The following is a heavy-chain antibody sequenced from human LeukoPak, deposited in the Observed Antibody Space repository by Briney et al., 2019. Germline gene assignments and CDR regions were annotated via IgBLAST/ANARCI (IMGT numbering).Heavy chain of an antibody. J-gene: IGHJ4*02. V-gene: IGHV1-24*01. CDR3: ATECGYSGYDSCEDY. D-gene: IGHD5-12*01. CDR1: VYTLTELS. CDR2: FDPEDGET. Sequence: ASVKVSCKVSVYTLTELSMHWVRQAPGKGLEWMGGFDPEDGETIYAQKFQGRVTMTEDTSTDTAYMELSSLRSEDTAVYYCATECGYSGYDSCEDYWGQGTLVTVSS.